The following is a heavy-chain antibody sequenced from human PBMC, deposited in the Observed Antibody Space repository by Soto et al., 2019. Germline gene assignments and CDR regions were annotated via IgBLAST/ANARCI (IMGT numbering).Heavy chain of an antibody. J-gene: IGHJ3*02. V-gene: IGHV4-30-4*01. Sequence: SETLSLTCTVSGDSINSGDYYWSWIRQPPGKGLEWIGYIYYSGSTYHNPSLKSRINISLDTSKNQFSLKLSYVTAADTAVYYCATVPTYYYDRSGYANAFDIWGPGTMLAVSS. CDR3: ATVPTYYYDRSGYANAFDI. CDR1: GDSINSGDYY. CDR2: IYYSGST. D-gene: IGHD3-22*01.